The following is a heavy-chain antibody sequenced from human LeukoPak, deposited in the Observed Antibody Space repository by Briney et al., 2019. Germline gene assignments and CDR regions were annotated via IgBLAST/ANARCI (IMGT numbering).Heavy chain of an antibody. CDR2: VYYSGST. D-gene: IGHD6-13*01. CDR1: GGSISSYY. V-gene: IGHV4-59*01. CDR3: AGLFGSSWYRMSWFDP. J-gene: IGHJ5*02. Sequence: SETLSLTCTVSGGSISSYYWSWIRQPPGKGLEWIGYVYYSGSTNYNPSLTSRVTISVDTSKNQFSLKLSSVTAADTAVYYCAGLFGSSWYRMSWFDPWGQGTLVTVSS.